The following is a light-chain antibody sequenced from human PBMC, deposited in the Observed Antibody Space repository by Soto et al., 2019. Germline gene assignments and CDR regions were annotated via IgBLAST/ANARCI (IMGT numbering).Light chain of an antibody. Sequence: SALTQPASVSGSPGQSITIYCTGTSSDVGGYNYVSWYQQHPGKAPKLMIYEVSNRPSGVSNRFSGSKSGNTASLTISGLQAEDEADYYCSSYTSCSTVVFGGGTKLTVL. CDR2: EVS. J-gene: IGLJ2*01. V-gene: IGLV2-14*01. CDR3: SSYTSCSTVV. CDR1: SSDVGGYNY.